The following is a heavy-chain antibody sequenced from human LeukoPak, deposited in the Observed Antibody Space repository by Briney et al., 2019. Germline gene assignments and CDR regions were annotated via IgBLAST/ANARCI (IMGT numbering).Heavy chain of an antibody. Sequence: GGSLRLSCAASGFTFRNYPMSWVRQAPGKGLEWVSSISHDAPGRYYADPVKGRFTISRDNSDNTLHLQMNSLRADDTAAYFCARRDTSGWYSLDYWGQGILVTVS. D-gene: IGHD6-19*01. J-gene: IGHJ4*02. CDR1: GFTFRNYP. CDR3: ARRDTSGWYSLDY. CDR2: ISHDAPGR. V-gene: IGHV3-23*01.